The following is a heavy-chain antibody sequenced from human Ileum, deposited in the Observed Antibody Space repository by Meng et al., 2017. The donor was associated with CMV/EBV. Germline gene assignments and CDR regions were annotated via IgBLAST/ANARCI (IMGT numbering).Heavy chain of an antibody. CDR2: MSGGGHSI. V-gene: IGHV3-23*01. J-gene: IGHJ5*02. Sequence: WAVSGFTVSDYTLTWVRQAPGKGLEWVSVMSGGGHSIYYADSVKGRFTVSRDNSKNTFYLQMNSLRADDTAIYYCAKVLEWLGWFDPWGQGTLVTVSS. D-gene: IGHD3-3*01. CDR3: AKVLEWLGWFDP. CDR1: GFTVSDYT.